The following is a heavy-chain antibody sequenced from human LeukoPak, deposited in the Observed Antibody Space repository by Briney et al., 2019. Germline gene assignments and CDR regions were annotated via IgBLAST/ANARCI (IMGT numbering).Heavy chain of an antibody. J-gene: IGHJ3*02. CDR2: IYHSGST. V-gene: IGHV4-38-2*01. CDR3: ARLVGAYAFDI. CDR1: GYSISSGYY. D-gene: IGHD1-26*01. Sequence: SETLSLTCAVSGYSISSGYYWGWIRQPPGKGLEWIGSIYHSGSTYYNPSLKSRVTISVDTSKNQFSLKLSSVTAADTAVYYCARLVGAYAFDIWGQGTMVTVSS.